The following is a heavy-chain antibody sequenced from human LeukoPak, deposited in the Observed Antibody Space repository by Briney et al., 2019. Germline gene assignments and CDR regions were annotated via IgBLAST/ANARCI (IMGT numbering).Heavy chain of an antibody. D-gene: IGHD3-9*01. CDR1: GFTFSSYE. Sequence: GGSLRLSCAASGFTFSSYEMNWVRQAPGKGLEWVSYISSSGSTIYYADSVKGRFTISRDNAKNSLYLQMNGLRAEDTAVYCCARAPGYLEYFQHWGQGTLVTVSS. CDR2: ISSSGSTI. J-gene: IGHJ1*01. V-gene: IGHV3-48*03. CDR3: ARAPGYLEYFQH.